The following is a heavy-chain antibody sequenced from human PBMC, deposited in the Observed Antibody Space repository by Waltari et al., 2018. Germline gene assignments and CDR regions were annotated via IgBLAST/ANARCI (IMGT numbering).Heavy chain of an antibody. J-gene: IGHJ4*02. CDR3: AKDLYRSVAAAGYFDY. V-gene: IGHV3-23*04. D-gene: IGHD6-13*01. Sequence: EVQLVESGGGLVQPGGSLRLSCAASGFTFSSYAMSWVRQAPGKGLEWVSAISGSGGSTYYADSVKGRFTISRDNSKNTLYLQMNSLRAEDTAVYYCAKDLYRSVAAAGYFDYWGQGTLVTVSS. CDR1: GFTFSSYA. CDR2: ISGSGGST.